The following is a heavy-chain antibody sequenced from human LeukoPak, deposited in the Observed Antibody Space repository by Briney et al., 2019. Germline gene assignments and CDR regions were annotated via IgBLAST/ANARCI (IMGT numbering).Heavy chain of an antibody. CDR1: GFTFSSYW. V-gene: IGHV3-7*01. Sequence: PGGALRVSCAASGFTFSSYWMRWVRQAPGKGLEWVANIKQDGSEKYYVDSVKGRFTISRDNAKSALYLQMNSLRAEDTAVYYCARDYARGYYDFWSGYRASDYMDVWGKGTTVTVSS. CDR3: ARDYARGYYDFWSGYRASDYMDV. CDR2: IKQDGSEK. J-gene: IGHJ6*03. D-gene: IGHD3-3*01.